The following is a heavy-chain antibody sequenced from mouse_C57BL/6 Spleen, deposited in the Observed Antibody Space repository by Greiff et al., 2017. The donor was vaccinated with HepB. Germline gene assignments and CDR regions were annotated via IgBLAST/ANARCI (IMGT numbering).Heavy chain of an antibody. J-gene: IGHJ4*01. V-gene: IGHV5-17*01. CDR3: ASPHYYGSYAMDY. Sequence: EVQLVESGGGLVKPGGSLKLSCAASGFTFSDYGMHWVRQAPEKGLEWVAYISSGSSTIYYADTVKGRFTISRDNAKNTLFLHMTSLRSEDTAMYYCASPHYYGSYAMDYWGQGTSVTVSS. CDR2: ISSGSSTI. D-gene: IGHD1-2*01. CDR1: GFTFSDYG.